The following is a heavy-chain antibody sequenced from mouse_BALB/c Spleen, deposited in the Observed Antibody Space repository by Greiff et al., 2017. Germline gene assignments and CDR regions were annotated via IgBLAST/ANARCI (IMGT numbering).Heavy chain of an antibody. J-gene: IGHJ4*01. V-gene: IGHV1-67*01. CDR3: ARGGYYNAMDY. CDR2: ISTYYGNT. Sequence: QVHVKQSGPELVRPGVSVKISCKGSSYTFTDYAMHWVKQSHAKSLEWIGVISTYYGNTNYNQKFKGKATMTVDKSSSTAYMELARLTSEDSAVYYCARGGYYNAMDYWGQGTSVTVSS. D-gene: IGHD2-2*01. CDR1: SYTFTDYA.